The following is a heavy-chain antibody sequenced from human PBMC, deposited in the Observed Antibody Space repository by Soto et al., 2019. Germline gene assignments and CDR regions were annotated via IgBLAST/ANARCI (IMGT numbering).Heavy chain of an antibody. CDR3: ARHLRSIAVNELAY. V-gene: IGHV4-59*08. D-gene: IGHD6-19*01. CDR1: GGSISSYY. J-gene: IGHJ4*02. Sequence: SETLSLTCTVSGGSISSYYWSWIRQPPGKGLEWIGYIYYSGSTNYNPSLKSRVTISVDTSKNQFSLKLSSVTAADTAVYYCARHLRSIAVNELAYWGQGTLVTVSS. CDR2: IYYSGST.